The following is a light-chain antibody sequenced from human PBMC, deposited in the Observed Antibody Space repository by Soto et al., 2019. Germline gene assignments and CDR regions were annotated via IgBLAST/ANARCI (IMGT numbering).Light chain of an antibody. V-gene: IGKV1D-13*01. CDR2: DAS. J-gene: IGKJ5*01. CDR1: QSVRRD. CDR3: QQFNNYPQIT. Sequence: AQCPVTLSVCPGEGATLSYRPSQSVRRDLAWYQQKPGKAPKLLIYDASSLESGVPSRFSGSGSGTDFTLTISSLRPEDFATYYCQQFNNYPQITFGQGTRLEI.